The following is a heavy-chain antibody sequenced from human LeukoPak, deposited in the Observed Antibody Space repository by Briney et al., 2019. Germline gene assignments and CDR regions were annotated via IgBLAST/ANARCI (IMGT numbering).Heavy chain of an antibody. V-gene: IGHV1-69*04. CDR2: IIPILGIA. CDR1: GGTFSSYT. D-gene: IGHD2-21*01. Sequence: GSSVKVSCKASGGTFSSYTISWVRQAPGQGLEWMGRIIPILGIANYAQKFQGRVTITADKSTSTAYMELSSLRSEDTAVYYCAREVGLCGGDCYGPDYWGQGTLVTVSS. J-gene: IGHJ4*02. CDR3: AREVGLCGGDCYGPDY.